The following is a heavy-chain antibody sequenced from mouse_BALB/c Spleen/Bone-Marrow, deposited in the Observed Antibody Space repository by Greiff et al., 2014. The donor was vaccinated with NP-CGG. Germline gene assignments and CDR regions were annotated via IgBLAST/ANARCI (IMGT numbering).Heavy chain of an antibody. CDR3: ARARYYDAMDY. J-gene: IGHJ4*01. D-gene: IGHD1-1*01. V-gene: IGHV2-6-4*01. CDR2: IWGGGTT. Sequence: VKLMESGPGLVAPSQSLSIACTVSGFSLSRYSLHWVRQPPGKGLEWLGMIWGGGTTDYNSALKSRLSISKDNSKSQVFLKMNSLQTDDTAMYYCARARYYDAMDYWGQGTSVTVSS. CDR1: GFSLSRYS.